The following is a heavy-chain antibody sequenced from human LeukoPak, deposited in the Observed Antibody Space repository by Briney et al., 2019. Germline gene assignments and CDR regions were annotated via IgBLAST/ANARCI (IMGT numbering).Heavy chain of an antibody. J-gene: IGHJ4*02. CDR3: ARDDDSRDPPHFDY. D-gene: IGHD3-16*01. Sequence: SVKVSCNASGYTFTGYYMHWVRQSPGHGPEWMGGIIPIFGTANYAQKFRGKVTITADKSTRTAYMELSSLRSEDTAVYYCARDDDSRDPPHFDYWGQGTLVTVSS. CDR2: IIPIFGTA. V-gene: IGHV1-69*06. CDR1: GYTFTGYY.